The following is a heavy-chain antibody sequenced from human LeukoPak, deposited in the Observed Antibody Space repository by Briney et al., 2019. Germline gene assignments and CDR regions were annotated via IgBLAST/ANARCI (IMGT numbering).Heavy chain of an antibody. D-gene: IGHD2-2*01. CDR1: GFTFSSYA. V-gene: IGHV3-23*01. CDR3: AREGYCSSTSGHFDY. J-gene: IGHJ4*02. Sequence: GGSLRLSCAASGFTFSSYAMSWVRQAPGKGLEWVSAISGSGGSTYYADSVKGRFTISRDNSKNTLYLQMNSLRAEDTAVYYCAREGYCSSTSGHFDYWGQGTLVTVSS. CDR2: ISGSGGST.